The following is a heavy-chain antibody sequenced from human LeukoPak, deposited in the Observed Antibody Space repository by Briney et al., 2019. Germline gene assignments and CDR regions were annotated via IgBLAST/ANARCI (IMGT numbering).Heavy chain of an antibody. CDR1: GFTLSSYA. D-gene: IGHD3-9*01. Sequence: GGSLRLSCAASGFTLSSYAMTWVRQAPGRGLEWVSSVDGGGGGTYYADSVKGRFTISRDNSKNTLYLQMNSLRAEDTAVYYCAKDLYDILTGYSTDLDYWGQGTLVTVSS. CDR2: VDGGGGGT. V-gene: IGHV3-23*01. CDR3: AKDLYDILTGYSTDLDY. J-gene: IGHJ4*02.